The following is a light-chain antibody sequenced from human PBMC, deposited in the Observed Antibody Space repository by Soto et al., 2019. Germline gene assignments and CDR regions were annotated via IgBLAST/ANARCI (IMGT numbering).Light chain of an antibody. CDR3: CSYAGSYTWG. V-gene: IGLV2-11*01. Sequence: QSVLTQPRSVSGSPGQSVTISCTGTSSDVGGYNYVSWYQQHPGKAHKLMIYDVSKRPSGVPDRFSGSKSGNTASLTISGLQAEDEADYYCCSYAGSYTWGFGGGTKLTVL. J-gene: IGLJ2*01. CDR1: SSDVGGYNY. CDR2: DVS.